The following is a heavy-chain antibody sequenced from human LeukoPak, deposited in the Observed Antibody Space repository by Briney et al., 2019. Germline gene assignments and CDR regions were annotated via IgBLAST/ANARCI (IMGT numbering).Heavy chain of an antibody. Sequence: ASLKVSCKASGYTFIDYYIHWVRQAPGQGLEWMGRINPNSGGTDYAQNFQGRVTITRDTSISTAYMELSRLRSDDTAVYYCARNRGYGSGSHTDSWGQGTLVTVSS. J-gene: IGHJ4*02. V-gene: IGHV1-2*06. CDR2: INPNSGGT. D-gene: IGHD3-10*01. CDR3: ARNRGYGSGSHTDS. CDR1: GYTFIDYY.